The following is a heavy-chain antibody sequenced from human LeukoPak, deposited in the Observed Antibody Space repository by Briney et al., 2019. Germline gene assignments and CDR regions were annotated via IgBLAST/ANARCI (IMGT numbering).Heavy chain of an antibody. D-gene: IGHD3-3*01. CDR1: GFTFSSYS. CDR3: ARARYHDFWSAYDI. V-gene: IGHV3-48*01. Sequence: GGSLRLSCAASGFTFSSYSMNWVRQAPGKGLEWVSYISSSSGTIYYADSVKGRFTISKHNSKDTLYLQMNSLRAEDTAIYYCARARYHDFWSAYDIWGQGTMVTVSS. J-gene: IGHJ3*02. CDR2: ISSSSGTI.